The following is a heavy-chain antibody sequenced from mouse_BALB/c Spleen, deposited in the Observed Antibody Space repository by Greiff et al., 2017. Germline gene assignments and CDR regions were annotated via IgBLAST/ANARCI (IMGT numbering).Heavy chain of an antibody. CDR3: ARTGPDSSGDYYAMDY. Sequence: EVKLMESGGGLVQPGGSRKLSCAASGFTFSSFGMHWVRQAPEKGLEWVAYISSGSSTIYYADTVKGRFTISRDNPKNTLFLQMTSLRSEDTAMYYCARTGPDSSGDYYAMDYWGQGTSVTVSS. CDR1: GFTFSSFG. D-gene: IGHD3-2*01. V-gene: IGHV5-17*02. CDR2: ISSGSSTI. J-gene: IGHJ4*01.